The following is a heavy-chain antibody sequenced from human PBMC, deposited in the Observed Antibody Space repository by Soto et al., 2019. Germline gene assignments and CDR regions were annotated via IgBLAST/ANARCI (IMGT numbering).Heavy chain of an antibody. CDR3: AMKGPSDEYPFQS. CDR2: IYHTGNT. D-gene: IGHD2-2*01. J-gene: IGHJ4*02. CDR1: SGSINSSNW. V-gene: IGHV4-4*02. Sequence: QVQLQESGPGLVKPSGTLSLTCGVSSGSINSSNWWSWVRQAPGQGLEWIGEIYHTGNTNANWSLKSRVTLSVDRSKNQFSLKLASVTAADTAIYFCAMKGPSDEYPFQSWGQGILVTVSS.